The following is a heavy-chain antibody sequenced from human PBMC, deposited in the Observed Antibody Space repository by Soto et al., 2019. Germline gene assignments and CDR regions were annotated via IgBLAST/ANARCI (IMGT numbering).Heavy chain of an antibody. V-gene: IGHV1-46*01. CDR1: GYTFINYY. J-gene: IGHJ4*02. D-gene: IGHD2-15*01. CDR2: INPSGGST. Sequence: ASVKVSCKASGYTFINYYMHWVRQAPGQGLEWMGIINPSGGSTSYAQKFQGRVTITRDTSASTAYMELSSLRSEDTAVYYCARDLGGWPDYWGQGTLVTVSS. CDR3: ARDLGGWPDY.